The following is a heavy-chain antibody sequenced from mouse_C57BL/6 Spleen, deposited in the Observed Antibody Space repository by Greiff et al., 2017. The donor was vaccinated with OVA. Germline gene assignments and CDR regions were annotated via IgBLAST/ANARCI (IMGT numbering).Heavy chain of an antibody. CDR2: IWRGGST. D-gene: IGHD4-1*01. CDR3: ARGGTGASFFAD. Sequence: QVQLKQSGPGLVQPSQSLSITCTVSGFSLTSYGVHWVRQSPGKGLEWLGVIWRGGSTDYNAAFISRLSISKDNSKSQVFFKMNSRQADDTVIYYCARGGTGASFFADWGQGTLVTVSA. CDR1: GFSLTSYG. J-gene: IGHJ3*01. V-gene: IGHV2-2*01.